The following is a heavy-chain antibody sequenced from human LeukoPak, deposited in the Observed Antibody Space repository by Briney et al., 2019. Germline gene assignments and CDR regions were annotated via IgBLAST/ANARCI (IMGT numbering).Heavy chain of an antibody. V-gene: IGHV4-39*02. J-gene: IGHJ4*02. D-gene: IGHD3-3*01. Sequence: SETLSLTCTVSGGSISSGGYYWDWIRQPPGKGLEWIGSIYYSGSTYYNPSLKSRVTISVDTSKNHLSLKLTSLTAADTAVYYCARRSGFWSGYYLFDYWGQGTLVTVSS. CDR3: ARRSGFWSGYYLFDY. CDR1: GGSISSGGYY. CDR2: IYYSGST.